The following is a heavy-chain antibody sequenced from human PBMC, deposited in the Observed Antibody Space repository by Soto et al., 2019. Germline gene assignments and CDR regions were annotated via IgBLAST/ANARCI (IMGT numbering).Heavy chain of an antibody. CDR2: IKQDGSEK. CDR1: GFTFSSYW. J-gene: IGHJ6*02. CDR3: AREGDYDFWSGYYYYYGMDV. Sequence: PGGSLRLSCAASGFTFSSYWMSWVRQAPGKGLEWVANIKQDGSEKYYVDSVKGRFTISRDNAKNSLYLQMNSLRAEDTAVYYCAREGDYDFWSGYYYYYGMDVWGQGTTVTVSS. V-gene: IGHV3-7*03. D-gene: IGHD3-3*01.